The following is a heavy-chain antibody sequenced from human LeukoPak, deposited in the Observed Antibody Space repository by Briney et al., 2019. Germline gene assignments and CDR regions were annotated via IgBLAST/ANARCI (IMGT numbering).Heavy chain of an antibody. Sequence: GASVKVSCKASGGTFSSYAISWVRQAPGQGLEWMGGIIPIFGTANYAQKFQGRVTIAADESTSTAYMELSSLRSEDTAVYYCARGLRSVQLAYFDYWGQGTLVTVSS. V-gene: IGHV1-69*13. J-gene: IGHJ4*02. CDR1: GGTFSSYA. CDR3: ARGLRSVQLAYFDY. D-gene: IGHD6-6*01. CDR2: IIPIFGTA.